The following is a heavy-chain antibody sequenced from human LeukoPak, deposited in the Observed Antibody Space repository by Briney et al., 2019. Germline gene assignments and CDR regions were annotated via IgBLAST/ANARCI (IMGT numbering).Heavy chain of an antibody. CDR1: GGSISSSNYY. V-gene: IGHV4-39*07. CDR2: IYYTGST. D-gene: IGHD2-2*01. Sequence: ASETLSLTCSVSGGSISSSNYYWGWIRQPPGKGLEWIGNIYYTGSTYYNPSLKSRVTISKDTSRNQFSLKLSSVTAADTAVYYCARLPYCSSTSCYADYWGQGTLVTVSS. CDR3: ARLPYCSSTSCYADY. J-gene: IGHJ4*02.